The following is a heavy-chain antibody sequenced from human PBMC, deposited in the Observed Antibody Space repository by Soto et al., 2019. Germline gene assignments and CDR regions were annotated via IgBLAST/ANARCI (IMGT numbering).Heavy chain of an antibody. V-gene: IGHV4-59*08. J-gene: IGHJ6*02. CDR1: SVSINSFTNHY. CDR3: ATQGFGKLHGLVDV. CDR2: ISKSGFT. Sequence: QAQLQTSGPGRVKPSEILSLTCTVSSVSINSFTNHYCSWIRQPPGKGLECVGYISKSGFTRYNPSLSSRVTTSVDTSKHQFSLKLSSVTAADTALYFCATQGFGKLHGLVDVWGQGTTVTVSS. D-gene: IGHD3-10*01.